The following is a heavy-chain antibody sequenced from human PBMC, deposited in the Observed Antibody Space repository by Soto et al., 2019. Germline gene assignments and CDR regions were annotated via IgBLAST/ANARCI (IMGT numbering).Heavy chain of an antibody. CDR1: GFTFSSYG. J-gene: IGHJ6*03. CDR2: IWYDGSNK. D-gene: IGHD3-3*01. V-gene: IGHV3-33*01. Sequence: PGGSLRLSCAASGFTFSSYGMHWVRQAPGKGLEWVAVIWYDGSNKYYADSVKGRFTISRDNSKNTPYLQMNSLRAEDTAVFYCARADLAKTYYYYYYMDVWGKGTTVTVSS. CDR3: ARADLAKTYYYYYYMDV.